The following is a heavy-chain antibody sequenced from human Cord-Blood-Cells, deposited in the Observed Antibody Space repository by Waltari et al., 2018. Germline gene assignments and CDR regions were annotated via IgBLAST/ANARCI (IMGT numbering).Heavy chain of an antibody. Sequence: QVQLVQSGAEVKKPGSSVKVSCKASGGTFSRYAISWVRQAPGQGLEWMGRIIPILGIANYAQKFQGRVTITADKSTSTAYMELSSLRSEDTAVYYCARDRIAAPIFDYWGQGTLVTVSS. J-gene: IGHJ4*02. CDR3: ARDRIAAPIFDY. CDR2: IIPILGIA. D-gene: IGHD6-6*01. CDR1: GGTFSRYA. V-gene: IGHV1-69*09.